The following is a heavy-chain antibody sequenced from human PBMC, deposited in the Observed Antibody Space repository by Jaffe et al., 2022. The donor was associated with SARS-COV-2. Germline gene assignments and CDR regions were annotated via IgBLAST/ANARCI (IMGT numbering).Heavy chain of an antibody. CDR3: ARSTTGYYTSANDY. CDR1: GFTFSKYA. V-gene: IGHV3-30*04. Sequence: QVQLVESGGGVVQPGRSLRLSCAASGFTFSKYAIHWVRQTPGKGLEWLAVISADGSNKHYADSVKGRFTISRDDSKNTLYLQISSLRPEDTAVYYCARSTTGYYTSANDYWGQGTLVTVSS. D-gene: IGHD4-4*01. J-gene: IGHJ4*02. CDR2: ISADGSNK.